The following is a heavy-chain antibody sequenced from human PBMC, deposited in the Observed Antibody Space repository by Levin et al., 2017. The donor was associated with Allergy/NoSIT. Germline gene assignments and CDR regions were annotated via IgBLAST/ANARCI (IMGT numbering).Heavy chain of an antibody. CDR1: GVTFRTFA. Sequence: PGESLKISCAASGVTFRTFAFHWVRQSPGKGLEWVAVISDDGDTKSYADSVKGRFTISRDNSKNTLYLQLNSLRREDTAVYYCARAYTTSHPFDYWGQGTLVTVSS. CDR2: ISDDGDTK. CDR3: ARAYTTSHPFDY. J-gene: IGHJ4*02. V-gene: IGHV3-30-3*01. D-gene: IGHD2-2*02.